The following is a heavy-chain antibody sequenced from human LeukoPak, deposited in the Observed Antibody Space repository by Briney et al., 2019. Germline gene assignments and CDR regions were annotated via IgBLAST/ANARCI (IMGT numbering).Heavy chain of an antibody. CDR1: GFTFSSYW. CDR3: ARVELELRQFDY. J-gene: IGHJ4*02. CDR2: INSDGSST. V-gene: IGHV3-74*01. D-gene: IGHD1-7*01. Sequence: GGSLRLSCAASGFTFSSYWMHWVRQAPGKGLVWVSRINSDGSSTSYADSVKGRFTISRDNSKNTLYLQMNGLRAEDTAVYYCARVELELRQFDYWGQGTLVTVSS.